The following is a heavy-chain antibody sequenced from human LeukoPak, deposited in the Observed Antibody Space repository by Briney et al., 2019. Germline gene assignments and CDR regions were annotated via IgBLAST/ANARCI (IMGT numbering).Heavy chain of an antibody. CDR2: ISGSGGST. D-gene: IGHD6-6*01. J-gene: IGHJ4*02. Sequence: GGSLRLSCAASGFTFSSYAMSWVRQAPGKGLEWVSAISGSGGSTYYADSVKGRFTISRDNSKNTLYLQMNSLRAEDTAVYYCAKDRTSLGIAAPYYFDYWGQGTLVTVSS. CDR1: GFTFSSYA. CDR3: AKDRTSLGIAAPYYFDY. V-gene: IGHV3-23*01.